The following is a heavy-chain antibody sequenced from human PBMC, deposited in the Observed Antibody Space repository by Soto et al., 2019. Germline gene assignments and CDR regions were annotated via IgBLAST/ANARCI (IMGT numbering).Heavy chain of an antibody. CDR2: IYYSGST. Sequence: PSETLSLTCTVSGGSISSYYWSWIRQPPGKGLEWIGYIYYSGSTNYNPSLKSRVTISVDTSKNQFSLKLSSVTAADTAVYYCARGHSSGYILGYWGQGTLVTVSS. V-gene: IGHV4-59*01. J-gene: IGHJ4*02. CDR1: GGSISSYY. CDR3: ARGHSSGYILGY. D-gene: IGHD3-22*01.